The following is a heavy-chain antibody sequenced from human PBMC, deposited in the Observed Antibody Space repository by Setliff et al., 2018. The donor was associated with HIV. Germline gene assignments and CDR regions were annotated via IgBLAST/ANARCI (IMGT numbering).Heavy chain of an antibody. V-gene: IGHV3-30*02. Sequence: GGSLRLSCAASGFTFSSFAMHWVRQAPGKGLEWVAHIRFDGNREYYADSVKGRFTISRDNSKNTVYLEMNSLRAGDTAVYYCTKERGDGYGYYFHYWGQGTLVTVSS. CDR3: TKERGDGYGYYFHY. CDR1: GFTFSSFA. D-gene: IGHD5-12*01. CDR2: IRFDGNRE. J-gene: IGHJ4*02.